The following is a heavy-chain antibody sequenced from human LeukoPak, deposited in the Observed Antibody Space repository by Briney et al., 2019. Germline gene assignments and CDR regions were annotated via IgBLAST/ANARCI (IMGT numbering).Heavy chain of an antibody. V-gene: IGHV1-18*01. D-gene: IGHD3-10*01. CDR3: ARTPKRFGELYQPADY. Sequence: GASVKVSCKASGYTFTNHGITWVRQAPGQGLEWMGWISAYNGNADYAQSFQGRVTMTTDTSTSTAYMELRSLRSDDTGVYYCARTPKRFGELYQPADYWGQGTLVTVSS. J-gene: IGHJ4*02. CDR2: ISAYNGNA. CDR1: GYTFTNHG.